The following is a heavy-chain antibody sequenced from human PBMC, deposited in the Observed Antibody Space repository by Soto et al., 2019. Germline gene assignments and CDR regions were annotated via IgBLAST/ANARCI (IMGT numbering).Heavy chain of an antibody. V-gene: IGHV3-74*01. Sequence: EVQLAESGGGLVLTGGSLRLSCAASGFSFVSYWMHWVRQVPGEGLAWVSRINGNAYNSDYADSVKGRFTISRDNAMNRLYLQMDSLRADDTGVYYCVRDFRGAVAGSEFDHWGQGTLVTVSS. J-gene: IGHJ4*02. D-gene: IGHD6-19*01. CDR2: INGNAYNS. CDR1: GFSFVSYW. CDR3: VRDFRGAVAGSEFDH.